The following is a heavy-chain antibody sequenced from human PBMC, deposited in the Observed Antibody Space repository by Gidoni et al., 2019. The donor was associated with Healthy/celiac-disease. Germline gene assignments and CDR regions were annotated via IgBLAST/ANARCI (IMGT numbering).Heavy chain of an antibody. CDR1: GFTFADYA. CDR2: ISWNSGSI. Sequence: EVQLVESGGGLVQPGRSLRLSCAASGFTFADYAMHWVRQAPGKGLEWVSGISWNSGSIGYADSVKGRFTISRDNAKNSLYLQMNSLRAEDTALYYYATLAYCGGDCYSRDYWGQGTLVTVSS. V-gene: IGHV3-9*01. D-gene: IGHD2-21*02. CDR3: ATLAYCGGDCYSRDY. J-gene: IGHJ4*02.